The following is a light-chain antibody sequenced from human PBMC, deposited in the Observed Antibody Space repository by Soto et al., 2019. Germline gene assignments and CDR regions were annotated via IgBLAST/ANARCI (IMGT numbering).Light chain of an antibody. J-gene: IGKJ4*01. V-gene: IGKV3-20*01. CDR2: VAS. CDR3: QHYGSSPFT. CDR1: QSVSSSY. Sequence: EIVLTQSPGTLSLSPGERATLSCRASQSVSSSYLAWYQQKPGQAPRLLIYVASSRATGIPDRFSGSGSGTDFTLTISRLEPEDFAVYYCQHYGSSPFTFGGGTKVEIK.